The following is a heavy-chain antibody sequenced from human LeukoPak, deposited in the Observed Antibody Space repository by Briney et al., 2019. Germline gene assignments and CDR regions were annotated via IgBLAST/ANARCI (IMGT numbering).Heavy chain of an antibody. CDR1: GGSFSGYY. Sequence: PSETLSLTCAVHGGSFSGYYRSWIRQPPGEGLEWVGEINHSGSTNYNPSLKSRVTISVDTSKNQLSLKLSSVTAADTAVYYCARHQRGNSDAFDIWGQGTMVTVPS. V-gene: IGHV4-34*01. CDR3: ARHQRGNSDAFDI. CDR2: INHSGST. D-gene: IGHD4-23*01. J-gene: IGHJ3*02.